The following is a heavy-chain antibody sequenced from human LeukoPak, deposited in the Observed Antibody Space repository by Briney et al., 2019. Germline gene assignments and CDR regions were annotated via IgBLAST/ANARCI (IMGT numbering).Heavy chain of an antibody. CDR2: IYSGGST. CDR3: ARERRNTAMVTALDY. J-gene: IGHJ4*02. V-gene: IGHV3-53*01. D-gene: IGHD5-18*01. CDR1: RFTVSSNY. Sequence: PGGSLRLSCAASRFTVSSNYLSWVCQAPGKGLEWVSVIYSGGSTYYADSVKGRFTISRDNSKNTLYLQMNSLRAEDTAVYYCARERRNTAMVTALDYWGQGTLLTVSS.